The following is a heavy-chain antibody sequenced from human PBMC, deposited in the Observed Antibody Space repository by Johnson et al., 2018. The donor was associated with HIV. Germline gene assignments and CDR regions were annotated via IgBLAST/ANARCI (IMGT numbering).Heavy chain of an antibody. CDR2: ISGSGGST. J-gene: IGHJ3*02. CDR1: GFTFSSYA. CDR3: AAYGSGDGEAFDI. Sequence: EVQLVESGGGVVQPGRSLRLSCAASGFTFSSYAMHWVRQAPGKGLEWVSAISGSGGSTYYADSVKGRFTISRDNSKNTLYLQMNSLRAEDTAVYYCAAYGSGDGEAFDIWGQGTMVTVSS. V-gene: IGHV3-23*04. D-gene: IGHD3-10*01.